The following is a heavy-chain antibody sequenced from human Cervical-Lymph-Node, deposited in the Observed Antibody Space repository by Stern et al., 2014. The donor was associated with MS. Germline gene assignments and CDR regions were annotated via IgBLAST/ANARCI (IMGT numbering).Heavy chain of an antibody. Sequence: QVQLQESGPGLVKPSETLSLTCAVSGDSISSYTHYWAWIRQPPGKGLEWIGSVYDCGPPYSTPSLKCPVTISVDTSKNLFSLGLNSVTAADTAVYYCAKHACTGAACPFDLWGQGTLVTVSS. CDR1: GDSISSYTHY. D-gene: IGHD2-8*02. J-gene: IGHJ4*02. CDR3: AKHACTGAACPFDL. V-gene: IGHV4-39*01. CDR2: VYDCGPP.